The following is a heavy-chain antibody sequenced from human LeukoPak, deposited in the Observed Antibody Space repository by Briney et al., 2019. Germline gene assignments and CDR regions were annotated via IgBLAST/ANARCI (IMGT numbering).Heavy chain of an antibody. CDR3: ARGRPHGSDY. V-gene: IGHV3-74*01. CDR2: IASDGSST. D-gene: IGHD2-15*01. Sequence: GGSLRLSCAASGFTFSSYWMNWVRQAPGKGLVWVSRIASDGSSTTYADSVKGRFSISRDNAKNTLYLQMNSLRVEDTAVYYRARGRPHGSDYWGQGTLVTVSS. CDR1: GFTFSSYW. J-gene: IGHJ4*02.